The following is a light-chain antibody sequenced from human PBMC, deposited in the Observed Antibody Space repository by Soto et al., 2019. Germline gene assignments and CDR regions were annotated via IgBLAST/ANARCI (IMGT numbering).Light chain of an antibody. CDR3: QQRSNWIT. Sequence: DMGLSQSPATLSLSPGERATLSFWASQSVSTYLAWYQQKPGQAPRLLIYDASSRATGIPARFSGSGSGTDFALTISSVEPEDFAVYYCQQRSNWITFGQGTRLEIK. J-gene: IGKJ5*01. CDR1: QSVSTY. CDR2: DAS. V-gene: IGKV3-11*01.